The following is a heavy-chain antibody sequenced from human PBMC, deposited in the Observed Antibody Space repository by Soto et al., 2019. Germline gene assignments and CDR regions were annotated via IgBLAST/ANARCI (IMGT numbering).Heavy chain of an antibody. CDR3: ARTYCSSTSCYDAFEI. CDR1: GGSISSYY. Sequence: SSETLSLTCTVSGGSISSYYWSWIRQPPGKGLEWIGYIYYSGSTNYNPSLKSRVTISVDTSKNQFSLKLSSVTAADTAVYYCARTYCSSTSCYDAFEIWGQGTMVTVPS. D-gene: IGHD2-2*01. V-gene: IGHV4-59*01. J-gene: IGHJ3*02. CDR2: IYYSGST.